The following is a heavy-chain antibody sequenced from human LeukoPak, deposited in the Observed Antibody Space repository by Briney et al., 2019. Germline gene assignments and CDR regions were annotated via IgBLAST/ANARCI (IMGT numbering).Heavy chain of an antibody. Sequence: GGSLRLSCAASGFTFSSYEMNWVRQAPGKGLEWVLYISSSGSTIYYADSVKGRFTISRDNSKNTLYLQMNSLRAEDTAVYYCAKDLYYCSGGSCYSGGYSYGFDYWGQGTLVTVSS. CDR3: AKDLYYCSGGSCYSGGYSYGFDY. CDR2: ISSSGSTI. J-gene: IGHJ4*02. V-gene: IGHV3-48*03. CDR1: GFTFSSYE. D-gene: IGHD2-15*01.